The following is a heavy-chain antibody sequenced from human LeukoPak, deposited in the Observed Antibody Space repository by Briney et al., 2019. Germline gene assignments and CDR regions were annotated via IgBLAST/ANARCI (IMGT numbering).Heavy chain of an antibody. V-gene: IGHV3-30*03. D-gene: IGHD3-10*01. CDR1: GFTFSSYW. Sequence: GGSLRLSCAVSGFTFSSYWMTWVRQAPGKGLEWVAVISYDGSNKYYADSVKGRFTISRDNSKNTLYLQMNSLRAEDTAVYYCARMVRGVAPYYYGMDVWGQGTTVTVSS. CDR2: ISYDGSNK. J-gene: IGHJ6*02. CDR3: ARMVRGVAPYYYGMDV.